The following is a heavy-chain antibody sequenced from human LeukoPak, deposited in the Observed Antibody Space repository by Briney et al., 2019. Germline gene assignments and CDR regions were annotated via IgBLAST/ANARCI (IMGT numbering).Heavy chain of an antibody. J-gene: IGHJ4*02. D-gene: IGHD3-3*01. V-gene: IGHV1-2*02. CDR3: ARVSYDFWSGFGY. CDR1: GYTFTGYY. Sequence: ASVKASCKASGYTFTGYYMHWVRQAPGQGLEWMGWINPNSGGTNYAQKFQGRVTMTRDTSISTAYMELSRLRSDDTAVYYCARVSYDFWSGFGYWGQGTLVTVSS. CDR2: INPNSGGT.